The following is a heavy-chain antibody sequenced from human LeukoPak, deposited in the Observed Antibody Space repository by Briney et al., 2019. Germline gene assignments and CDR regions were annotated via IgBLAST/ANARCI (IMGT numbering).Heavy chain of an antibody. Sequence: GGSLRLSCAASGLAFSAYKMHWVRQAPGKGLEWVSTISGGGGSTYYADSVKGRFIISRDNSKNTLYLQVNSLRAEDTAVYYCAKGGKWDVTPFDYWGQGTLVTVSS. CDR1: GLAFSAYK. CDR2: ISGGGGST. J-gene: IGHJ4*02. V-gene: IGHV3-23*01. CDR3: AKGGKWDVTPFDY. D-gene: IGHD1-26*01.